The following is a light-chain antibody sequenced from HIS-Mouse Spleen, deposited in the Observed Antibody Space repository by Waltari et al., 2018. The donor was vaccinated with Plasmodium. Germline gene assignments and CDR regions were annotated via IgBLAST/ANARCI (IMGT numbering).Light chain of an antibody. J-gene: IGLJ2*01. V-gene: IGLV3-25*03. CDR2: KDS. Sequence: SYELTQPPPVSVSPGQTARIPCSGDALPKQYAYWYQQKPGQAPVLVIYKDSERPSGIPERFSGSSSGTTVTLTISGVQAEDEADYYCQSADSSGTYRVFGGGTKLTVL. CDR3: QSADSSGTYRV. CDR1: ALPKQY.